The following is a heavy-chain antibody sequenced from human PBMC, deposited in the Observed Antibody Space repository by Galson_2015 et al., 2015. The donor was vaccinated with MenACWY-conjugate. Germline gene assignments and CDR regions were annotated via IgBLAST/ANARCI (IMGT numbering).Heavy chain of an antibody. CDR3: ANPTWDSWNVDPPGEIDY. Sequence: SLRLSCEASGFTFSSYAMSWVRQAPGKGLEWVSAISGSGGSTYYADSVKGRFTISRDNSKNTLYLQMNSLRAEDTAVYYCANPTWDSWNVDPPGEIDYWGQGTLVTVSS. J-gene: IGHJ4*02. V-gene: IGHV3-23*01. CDR2: ISGSGGST. CDR1: GFTFSSYA. D-gene: IGHD1-1*01.